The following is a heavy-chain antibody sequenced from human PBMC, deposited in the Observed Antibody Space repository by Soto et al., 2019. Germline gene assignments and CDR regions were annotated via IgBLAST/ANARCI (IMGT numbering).Heavy chain of an antibody. D-gene: IGHD6-6*01. CDR3: ARANAYLDSSSSGWFDP. Sequence: QVQLVQSGAEVKKPGSSVKVSCKASGSTFSSYAISWVRQAPGQGLEWMGGIIPIFGTANYAQKFQGRVTITADESTSTAYMELSSLRSEDTAVYYCARANAYLDSSSSGWFDPWGQGTLVTVSS. CDR2: IIPIFGTA. J-gene: IGHJ5*02. CDR1: GSTFSSYA. V-gene: IGHV1-69*01.